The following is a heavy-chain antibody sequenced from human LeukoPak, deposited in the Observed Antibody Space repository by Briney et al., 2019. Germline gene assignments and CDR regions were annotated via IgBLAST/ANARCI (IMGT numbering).Heavy chain of an antibody. J-gene: IGHJ5*02. Sequence: GGSLRLSCAASGFTFSSYGMSWVRQAPGKGLEWVSAISGSGGSTYYADSVKGQFTISRDNSKNTLYLQMNSLRAEDTAVYYCAKDGTPYYGSGGNWFDPWGQGTLVTVSS. CDR3: AKDGTPYYGSGGNWFDP. CDR1: GFTFSSYG. V-gene: IGHV3-23*01. CDR2: ISGSGGST. D-gene: IGHD3-10*01.